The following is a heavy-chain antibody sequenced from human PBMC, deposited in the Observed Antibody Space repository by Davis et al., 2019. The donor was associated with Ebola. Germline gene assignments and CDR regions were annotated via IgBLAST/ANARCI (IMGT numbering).Heavy chain of an antibody. Sequence: PSETLSLTCTVSGGSISPYYWSWIRQPPGKGLEWIGYIYYSGSTNYNPSLKSRVTISVDTSKNQFSLKLSSVTAADTAVYYCARVGCSGGSCCRRFDYWGQGTLVTVSS. V-gene: IGHV4-59*01. CDR1: GGSISPYY. D-gene: IGHD2-15*01. CDR2: IYYSGST. CDR3: ARVGCSGGSCCRRFDY. J-gene: IGHJ4*02.